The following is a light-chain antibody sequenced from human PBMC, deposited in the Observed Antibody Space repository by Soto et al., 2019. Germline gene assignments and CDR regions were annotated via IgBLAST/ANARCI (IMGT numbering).Light chain of an antibody. J-gene: IGKJ4*01. Sequence: EIVLTQSPGTLSLSPGEGATLSCRASQSVSSSFLAWYQQKPGQAPRLLIYGASSRATGIPDRFSGSGSGTDFTRTISRLEPEDVAVYYCQQYGNSPLTFGVGTKVEIK. CDR1: QSVSSSF. CDR3: QQYGNSPLT. CDR2: GAS. V-gene: IGKV3-20*01.